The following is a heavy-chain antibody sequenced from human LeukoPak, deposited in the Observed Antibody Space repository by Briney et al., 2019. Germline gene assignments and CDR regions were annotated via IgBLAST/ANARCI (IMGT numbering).Heavy chain of an antibody. J-gene: IGHJ1*01. V-gene: IGHV1-2*02. CDR2: INPNSGGT. CDR1: GYTFTGYY. CDR3: APVTRTFGYCSGGSCFNRAEYFQH. Sequence: ASVKVSCKASGYTFTGYYMHWVRQAPGQGLEWMGWINPNSGGTNYAQKFQGRVTMTRDTSISTAYMELSRLRSDDTAVYYCAPVTRTFGYCSGGSCFNRAEYFQHWGQGTLVTVSS. D-gene: IGHD2-15*01.